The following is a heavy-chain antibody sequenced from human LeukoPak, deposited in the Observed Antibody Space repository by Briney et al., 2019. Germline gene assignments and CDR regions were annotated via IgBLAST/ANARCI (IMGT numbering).Heavy chain of an antibody. J-gene: IGHJ4*02. Sequence: GSLRLSCAASGFTFSSYSMNWVRQAPGKGLEWIGSIYYSGSTYYNPSLKSRVTISVDTSKNQFSLKLSSVTAADTAVYYCARGYNANYFDYWGQGTLVTVSS. CDR2: IYYSGST. CDR3: ARGYNANYFDY. CDR1: GFTFSSYSMN. D-gene: IGHD5-18*01. V-gene: IGHV4-59*05.